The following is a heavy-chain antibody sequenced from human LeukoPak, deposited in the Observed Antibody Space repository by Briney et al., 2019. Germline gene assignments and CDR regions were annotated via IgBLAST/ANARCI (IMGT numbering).Heavy chain of an antibody. CDR2: IVVGSGNT. J-gene: IGHJ4*01. CDR3: AADFRRGVGQEYYFDY. CDR1: GFTFTSSA. V-gene: IGHV1-58*02. Sequence: ASVKVSCKASGFTFTSSAMQWVRQARGQRLECIGWIVVGSGNTNYAQKFQERVTITRDMSTSTAYMELSRLRSEDTAVYYCAADFRRGVGQEYYFDYRGPGTLVTVSS.